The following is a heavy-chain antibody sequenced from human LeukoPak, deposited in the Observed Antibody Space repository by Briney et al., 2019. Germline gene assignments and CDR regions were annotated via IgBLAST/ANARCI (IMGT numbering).Heavy chain of an antibody. V-gene: IGHV4-4*02. CDR3: ARDIEAAADLNWFDP. CDR2: IYHSGST. D-gene: IGHD6-13*01. CDR1: GGSISSSNW. Sequence: SETLSLTCAVSGGSISSSNWWSWVRQPPGKGLEWIGEIYHSGSTNYNPSLKSRVTISVDTSKNQFSLKLSSVTAADTAVYYCARDIEAAADLNWFDPWGQGTLVTVSS. J-gene: IGHJ5*02.